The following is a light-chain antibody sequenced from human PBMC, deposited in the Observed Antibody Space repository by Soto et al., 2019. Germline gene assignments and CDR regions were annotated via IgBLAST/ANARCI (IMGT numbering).Light chain of an antibody. V-gene: IGLV2-23*01. J-gene: IGLJ1*01. CDR1: SSDVGNYNF. CDR3: CSYAGISTYV. Sequence: QSVLTQPASVSGSPGQSITISCTGTSSDVGNYNFVSWYQQHPGKAPKLMISEGGKRPSGVSDRFSGSKSGNTASLTISGLQAEDEAEYYCCSYAGISTYVFGPGTKLTVL. CDR2: EGG.